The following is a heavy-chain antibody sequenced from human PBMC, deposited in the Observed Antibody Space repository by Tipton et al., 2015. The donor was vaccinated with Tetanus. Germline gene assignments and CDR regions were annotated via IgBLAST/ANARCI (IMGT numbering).Heavy chain of an antibody. CDR1: GFTFSSYA. Sequence: SLRLSCAASGFTFSSYAMSWVRQAPGKGLEWVSVISGSGVSTYYADSVKGRFTISRDNSKNTLYLQMKSLRAEDTAVYYCAKGPAVRVVVPAATYYFDYWGQGTPVTVSS. V-gene: IGHV3-23*01. J-gene: IGHJ4*02. CDR3: AKGPAVRVVVPAATYYFDY. D-gene: IGHD2-2*01. CDR2: ISGSGVST.